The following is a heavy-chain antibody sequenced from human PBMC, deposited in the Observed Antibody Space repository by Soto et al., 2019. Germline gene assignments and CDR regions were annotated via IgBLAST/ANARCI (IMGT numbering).Heavy chain of an antibody. CDR3: AKVDVGSSGWYGVDYDYGMDV. CDR1: GGTFSSYA. J-gene: IGHJ6*02. D-gene: IGHD6-19*01. CDR2: IIPIFGTA. Sequence: SVKVSCKASGGTFSSYAISWVRQAPGQGLEWMGGIIPIFGTANYAQKFQGRVTITADESTSTAYMELSSLRSEDTAVYYCAKVDVGSSGWYGVDYDYGMDVWGQGTTVTVSS. V-gene: IGHV1-69*13.